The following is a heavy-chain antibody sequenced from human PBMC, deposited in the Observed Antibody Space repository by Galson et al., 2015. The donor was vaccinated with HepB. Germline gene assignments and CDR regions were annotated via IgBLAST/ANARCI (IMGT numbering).Heavy chain of an antibody. V-gene: IGHV1-3*01. D-gene: IGHD5-24*01. CDR2: INADNGNT. J-gene: IGHJ4*02. Sequence: SCKASGYIFTGYSIHWVRQAPGQRLEWMGWINADNGNTKYSQKFQDRLTISRDTSASTAYMELSGLRSDDTALYYCARDQSEMSLDYWGQGSLVTVSS. CDR1: GYIFTGYS. CDR3: ARDQSEMSLDY.